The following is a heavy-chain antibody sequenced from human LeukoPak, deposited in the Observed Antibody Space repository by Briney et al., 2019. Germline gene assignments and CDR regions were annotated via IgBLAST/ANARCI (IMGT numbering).Heavy chain of an antibody. CDR2: INGNGDNT. D-gene: IGHD6-19*01. CDR3: ARLGPASSGWPESFDY. Sequence: GGSLRLSCAASGFTSSSYAMSWVRQAPGKGLEWVSTINGNGDNTYYADSVKGRVTISRDNSKNTLYLQMNSLRVEDTAVYYCARLGPASSGWPESFDYWGQGTLVTVSS. J-gene: IGHJ4*02. V-gene: IGHV3-23*01. CDR1: GFTSSSYA.